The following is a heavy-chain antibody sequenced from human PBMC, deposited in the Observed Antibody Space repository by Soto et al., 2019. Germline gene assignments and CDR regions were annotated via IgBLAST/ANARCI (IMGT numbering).Heavy chain of an antibody. CDR2: ITPIFGTA. V-gene: IGHV1-69*13. D-gene: IGHD3-10*01. CDR3: ARGDYYGSGSYYMLGWFDP. CDR1: GGTFSSYA. J-gene: IGHJ5*02. Sequence: SVKVSCKASGGTFSSYAISWVRQAPGQGLEWMGGITPIFGTANYAQKFQGRVTITADESTSTAYMELSSLRSEDTAVYYCARGDYYGSGSYYMLGWFDPWGQGTLVTVSS.